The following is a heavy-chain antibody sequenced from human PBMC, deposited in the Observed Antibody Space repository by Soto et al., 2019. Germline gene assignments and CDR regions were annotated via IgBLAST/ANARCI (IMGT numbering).Heavy chain of an antibody. J-gene: IGHJ3*02. V-gene: IGHV1-46*03. CDR2: INPSGGST. Sequence: ASVKVSCKASGYTFTSYYIHWVRQAPGQGLEWMGIINPSGGSTSYAQKFQGRVTMTRDTSTSTVYMELSSLRSEDTAVYYCASGTRIRTYAFDIWGQGTMVTVSS. CDR1: GYTFTSYY. CDR3: ASGTRIRTYAFDI. D-gene: IGHD1-1*01.